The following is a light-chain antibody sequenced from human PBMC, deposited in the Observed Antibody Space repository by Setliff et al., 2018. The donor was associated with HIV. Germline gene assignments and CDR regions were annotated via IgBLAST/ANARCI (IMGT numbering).Light chain of an antibody. CDR3: QVWDSSSGLYV. CDR2: YDS. V-gene: IGLV3-21*04. CDR1: NIGSKS. Sequence: SYALTQPPSVSVAPGKTARITCGGNNIGSKSVHWCQQKPGQAPVLVIYYDSDRPSGIPERFSGSNSGNTATLTITRVEAGEEADYYCQVWDSSSGLYVFGTGTKVTVL. J-gene: IGLJ1*01.